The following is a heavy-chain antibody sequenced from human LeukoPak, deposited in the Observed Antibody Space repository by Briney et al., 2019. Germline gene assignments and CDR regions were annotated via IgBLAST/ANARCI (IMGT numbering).Heavy chain of an antibody. CDR2: ISGSGDTT. D-gene: IGHD3-10*01. CDR3: AKSSGGNRGMDV. V-gene: IGHV3-23*01. CDR1: GFTFSSYA. J-gene: IGHJ6*02. Sequence: GGSLRLSCTASGFTFSSYAMSWVRQAPGKGLEWVSAISGSGDTTYYADSVKGRFTISRDNSKNTLYLQKNSLRAEDTAVYYCAKSSGGNRGMDVWGQGTTVTVSS.